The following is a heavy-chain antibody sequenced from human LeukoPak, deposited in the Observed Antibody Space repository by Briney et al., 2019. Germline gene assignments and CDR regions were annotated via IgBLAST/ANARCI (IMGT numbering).Heavy chain of an antibody. J-gene: IGHJ6*03. V-gene: IGHV3-23*01. D-gene: IGHD3-10*01. CDR2: ISGSGGST. Sequence: GGSLRLSCAASGFTFSNYAMSWVRQAPGKGLEWVSAISGSGGSTYYADSVKGRFTISRDNSKNTLYLQMNSLRAEDTAVYYCARDLVWFGEPKGYYNYMDVWGKGTTVTVSS. CDR1: GFTFSNYA. CDR3: ARDLVWFGEPKGYYNYMDV.